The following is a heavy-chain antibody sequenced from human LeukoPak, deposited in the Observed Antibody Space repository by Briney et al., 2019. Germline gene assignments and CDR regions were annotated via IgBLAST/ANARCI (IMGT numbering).Heavy chain of an antibody. CDR2: IRAYNGKT. D-gene: IGHD1-7*01. CDR3: ARNANNWNYGYFDY. J-gene: IGHJ4*02. V-gene: IGHV1-18*01. Sequence: ASVKVSCKASGYTFTSYGISWVRQAPGQGREWRGWIRAYNGKTNYAQKLQGRVTMTTDTSTSTAYMELRSLSSDDTAVYYCARNANNWNYGYFDYWGQGTLVTVSS. CDR1: GYTFTSYG.